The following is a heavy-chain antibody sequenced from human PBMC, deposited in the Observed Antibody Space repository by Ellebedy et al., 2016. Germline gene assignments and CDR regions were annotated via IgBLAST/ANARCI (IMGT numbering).Heavy chain of an antibody. D-gene: IGHD4-17*01. Sequence: GGSLRLSXAPSGLTVNTFFMSWVRQAPGKGLEWVSTISAGSDITRLADSVKGRFTISRDSSKNSVYLRMNNLRVEDTAVYYCRQGHYADLWGQGTLVTVSS. CDR1: GLTVNTFF. CDR2: ISAGSDIT. V-gene: IGHV3-23*01. J-gene: IGHJ4*02. CDR3: RQGHYADL.